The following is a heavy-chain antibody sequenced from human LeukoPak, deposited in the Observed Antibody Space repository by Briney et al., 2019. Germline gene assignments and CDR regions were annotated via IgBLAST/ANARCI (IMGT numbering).Heavy chain of an antibody. Sequence: ASVKVSCKASGGTFSSYASSWVRQAPGQGLEWMGGIIPIFGTANYAQKFQGRVTITADESTSTAYMELSSLRSEDTAVYYCARDRGYYDSSGYFGYWGQGTLVTVSS. J-gene: IGHJ4*02. CDR1: GGTFSSYA. CDR3: ARDRGYYDSSGYFGY. D-gene: IGHD3-22*01. CDR2: IIPIFGTA. V-gene: IGHV1-69*13.